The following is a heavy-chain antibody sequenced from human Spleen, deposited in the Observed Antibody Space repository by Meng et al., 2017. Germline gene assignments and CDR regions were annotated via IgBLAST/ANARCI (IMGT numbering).Heavy chain of an antibody. V-gene: IGHV3-23*01. CDR3: AKDYDVAVAGNDY. J-gene: IGHJ4*02. Sequence: GGSLRLSCAASGFTFSSYAMAWVRQAPGKGLEWVSAIVGSGSGAYYADSVMGRFTISRDNSRNTLFLQMDSLRDEDTAIYYCAKDYDVAVAGNDYWGQGTLVTVSS. D-gene: IGHD6-19*01. CDR2: IVGSGSGA. CDR1: GFTFSSYA.